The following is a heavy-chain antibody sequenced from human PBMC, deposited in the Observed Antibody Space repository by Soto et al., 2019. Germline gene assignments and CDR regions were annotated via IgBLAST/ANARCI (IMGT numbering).Heavy chain of an antibody. J-gene: IGHJ4*02. Sequence: SETLSLTSAVYGGSFSGYYSSWIRQPPGKGLECIGEINHSGSTNYNPSLKSRVTISEDTSKNQFALNLSSVTAADKAVYYCARGRSYYYGSGSYPRPIGYLGQGTLVTVSS. D-gene: IGHD3-10*01. CDR2: INHSGST. V-gene: IGHV4-34*01. CDR3: ARGRSYYYGSGSYPRPIGY. CDR1: GGSFSGYY.